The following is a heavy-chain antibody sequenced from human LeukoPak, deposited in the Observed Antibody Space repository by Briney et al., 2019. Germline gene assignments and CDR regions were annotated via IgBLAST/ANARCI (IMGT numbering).Heavy chain of an antibody. CDR3: ARGGGNWNYYFDY. CDR1: GFTFSSYA. Sequence: PGGSLRLSCAASGFTFSSYAMSWVRQASGKGLEWVSAISGSGGSTYYADSVKGRFTISRDNSKNTLYLQMNSLRAEDTAVYYCARGGGNWNYYFDYWGQGTLVTVSS. D-gene: IGHD1-7*01. J-gene: IGHJ4*02. V-gene: IGHV3-23*01. CDR2: ISGSGGST.